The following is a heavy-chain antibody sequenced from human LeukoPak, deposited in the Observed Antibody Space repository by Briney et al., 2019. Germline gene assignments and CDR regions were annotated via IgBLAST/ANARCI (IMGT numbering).Heavy chain of an antibody. CDR2: INPSGGST. Sequence: ASVKVSCKASVYTFTSYYMHWVRQAPGQGREGMGIINPSGGSTSYAQRFQGRVTMTRDMSTSTVYMELSSLRSEDTAVYYCARTEYYYDSSGYYSYWGQGTLVTVSS. CDR1: VYTFTSYY. CDR3: ARTEYYYDSSGYYSY. D-gene: IGHD3-22*01. V-gene: IGHV1-46*01. J-gene: IGHJ4*02.